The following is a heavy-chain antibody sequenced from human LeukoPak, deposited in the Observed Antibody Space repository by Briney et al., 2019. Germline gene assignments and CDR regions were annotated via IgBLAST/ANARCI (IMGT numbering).Heavy chain of an antibody. CDR3: AREPPYSSSWYPPFDY. CDR2: TYYRSKWYN. Sequence: SQTLSLTCAISGDSVSSNSAAWNWIRQSPSRGLEWLGRTYYRSKWYNDYAVSVKSRITINPDTSKNQFSLQLNSVTPEDTAVYYCAREPPYSSSWYPPFDYWGQGTLVTVSS. J-gene: IGHJ4*02. D-gene: IGHD6-13*01. V-gene: IGHV6-1*01. CDR1: GDSVSSNSAA.